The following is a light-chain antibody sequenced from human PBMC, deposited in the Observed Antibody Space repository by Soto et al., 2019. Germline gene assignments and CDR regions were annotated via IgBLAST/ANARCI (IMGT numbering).Light chain of an antibody. CDR1: SSDVGGYNY. Sequence: QSALTQPASVSGSPGQSITISFTGTSSDVGGYNYVSWYQQHPGKAPKLMIYDVSNRPSGVSNRFSGSKSGNTASLTISGLQAEDEADYYCSSYTSSSTPRVFGTGTQLTGL. CDR3: SSYTSSSTPRV. CDR2: DVS. V-gene: IGLV2-14*01. J-gene: IGLJ1*01.